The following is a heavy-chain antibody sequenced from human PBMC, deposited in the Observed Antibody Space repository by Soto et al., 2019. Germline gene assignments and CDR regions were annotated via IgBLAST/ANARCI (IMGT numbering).Heavy chain of an antibody. CDR3: AKPLATPNGWWGYGLDV. D-gene: IGHD2-15*01. J-gene: IGHJ6*02. CDR2: ISGSGSSVT. V-gene: IGHV3-11*01. Sequence: QVHLAESGGGLVKPGGSLRLSCAASGFTFSDYFMTWIRQAPGKGLEWVSYISGSGSSVTYYADSVKGRFTISGDNAKNSLYLQMNSRRGEDTAVYYCAKPLATPNGWWGYGLDVWGQGARVIVSS. CDR1: GFTFSDYF.